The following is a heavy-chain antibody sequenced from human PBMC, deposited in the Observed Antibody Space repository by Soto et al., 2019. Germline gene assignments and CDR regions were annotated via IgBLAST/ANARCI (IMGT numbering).Heavy chain of an antibody. Sequence: QVQLQESGPGLVKPSETLSLTCTVSGDFISSYYWSWIRQPPGKGLEWIGYIYYSESTNYNPSLKSRVTISLDTSKNQFSRKLSSVTAADTAVYYCARQGMVRGVEWFDPWGQGTLVTVSS. CDR3: ARQGMVRGVEWFDP. CDR1: GDFISSYY. J-gene: IGHJ5*02. V-gene: IGHV4-59*08. D-gene: IGHD3-10*01. CDR2: IYYSEST.